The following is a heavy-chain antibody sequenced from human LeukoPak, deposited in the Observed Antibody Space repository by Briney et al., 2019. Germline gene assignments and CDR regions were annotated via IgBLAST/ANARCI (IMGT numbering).Heavy chain of an antibody. J-gene: IGHJ4*02. CDR3: ARGWVYKIDY. CDR1: GFTFSSYV. Sequence: PGGSLRLSCETAGFTFSSYVMHWVRRTPGKGLVWVSRISHDGIISYADSVRGRFTISRDNAKNTLTLQMNSLRVEDTAVYFCARGWVYKIDYWGRGTLVTVSS. D-gene: IGHD5-24*01. CDR2: ISHDGII. V-gene: IGHV3-74*01.